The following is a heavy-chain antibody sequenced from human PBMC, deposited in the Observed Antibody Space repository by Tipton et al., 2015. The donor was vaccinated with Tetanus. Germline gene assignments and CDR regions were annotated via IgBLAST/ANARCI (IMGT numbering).Heavy chain of an antibody. Sequence: TLSLTCTVSGDSISSGPYSWSWLRQHPGKGLELIGYIYYSGTSYIGPSLTRRVSIAVDTSRNQFSLNLTSVTVADSAVYFCARVSRRNFYFDYWGPGVQVTVSS. V-gene: IGHV4-31*03. D-gene: IGHD2/OR15-2a*01. CDR1: GDSISSGPYS. CDR2: IYYSGTS. J-gene: IGHJ4*02. CDR3: ARVSRRNFYFDY.